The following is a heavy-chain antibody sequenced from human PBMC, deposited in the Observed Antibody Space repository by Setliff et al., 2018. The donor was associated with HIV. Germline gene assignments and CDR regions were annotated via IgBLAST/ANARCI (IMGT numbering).Heavy chain of an antibody. CDR1: GGSISSGIYY. CDR3: ARGMIVATITNFYYYMDV. V-gene: IGHV4-31*03. D-gene: IGHD5-12*01. Sequence: SETLSLTCTVSGGSISSGIYYWSWIRQHPGKGLEWIGYIHYSGSTYYNPSLKSRVTISVDTSKRQFSLKLSSVTAADTAVYYCARGMIVATITNFYYYMDVWGKGTTVTVSS. CDR2: IHYSGST. J-gene: IGHJ6*03.